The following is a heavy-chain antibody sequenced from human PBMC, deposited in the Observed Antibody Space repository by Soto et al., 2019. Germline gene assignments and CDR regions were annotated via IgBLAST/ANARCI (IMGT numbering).Heavy chain of an antibody. Sequence: PSETLSLTCTVSGGSISDFYWSWIRQPPGKGLEWIGYIYYSGSTNYNPSLKSRVTISVDTSKNQFSLNLRSMSPADTAVYYCARVGGLAARTFDYWGQGTPVTVSS. V-gene: IGHV4-59*01. CDR2: IYYSGST. CDR1: GGSISDFY. J-gene: IGHJ4*02. CDR3: ARVGGLAARTFDY. D-gene: IGHD6-6*01.